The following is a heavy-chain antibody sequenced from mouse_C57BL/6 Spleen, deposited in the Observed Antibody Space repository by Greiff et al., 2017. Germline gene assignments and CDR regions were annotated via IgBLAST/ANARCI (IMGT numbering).Heavy chain of an antibody. V-gene: IGHV1-26*01. Sequence: EVQLQQSGPELVKPGASVKISCQASGYTFTDYYMNWVQQSHGKSLEWLGAINPNNGGTSYNQKFKGKATLTVDKSSSTAYMELRSLTSEDAAVYYGARSKSEPWFAYWGQGTLVTVSA. CDR1: GYTFTDYY. D-gene: IGHD6-2*01. CDR2: INPNNGGT. J-gene: IGHJ3*01. CDR3: ARSKSEPWFAY.